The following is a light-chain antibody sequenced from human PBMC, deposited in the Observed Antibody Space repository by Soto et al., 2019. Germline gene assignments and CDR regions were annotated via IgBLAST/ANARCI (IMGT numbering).Light chain of an antibody. V-gene: IGKV1-39*01. Sequence: DIQMTQSPSSLSASVGDRVTITCRASQSIRTYLNWYQQKPGKAPKLLIYAASTLQSGVPSRVSGSGSGTDFTLTISSLQPEDVATYYCQQTYSSPWTCGQGTKVEIK. CDR1: QSIRTY. CDR2: AAS. CDR3: QQTYSSPWT. J-gene: IGKJ1*01.